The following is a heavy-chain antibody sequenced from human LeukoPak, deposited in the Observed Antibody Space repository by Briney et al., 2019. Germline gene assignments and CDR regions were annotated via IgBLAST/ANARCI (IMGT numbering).Heavy chain of an antibody. CDR2: IYPGDSDT. CDR3: AIPPYLHENSGYSFDY. D-gene: IGHD3-22*01. Sequence: GESLKISCKGSGYSFTSYWIGWVRQMPGKGLEWMGIIYPGDSDTRYSPSFQGQVTISADKSISTAYLQWSSLKASDTAMYYCAIPPYLHENSGYSFDYWGQGPLVTVSP. CDR1: GYSFTSYW. J-gene: IGHJ4*02. V-gene: IGHV5-51*01.